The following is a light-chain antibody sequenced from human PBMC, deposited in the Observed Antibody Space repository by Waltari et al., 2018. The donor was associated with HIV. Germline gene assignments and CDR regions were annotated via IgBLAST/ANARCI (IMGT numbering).Light chain of an antibody. Sequence: QSVVTQPPSVSAAPGQRVTISCSGGTSHLGNNYVYWYQQLPGRAPRLLIYDNEKRASGIPDRFCASKAGMSATLDIAGLQIVDEADYYCGTWDSSLSLYVFGSGTTVAVL. CDR3: GTWDSSLSLYV. V-gene: IGLV1-51*01. J-gene: IGLJ1*01. CDR1: TSHLGNNY. CDR2: DNE.